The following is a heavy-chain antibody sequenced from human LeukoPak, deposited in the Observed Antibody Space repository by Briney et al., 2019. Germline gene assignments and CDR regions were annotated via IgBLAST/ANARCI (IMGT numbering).Heavy chain of an antibody. CDR1: GFTFSSYW. CDR2: LYSGGTT. D-gene: IGHD3-22*01. Sequence: PGGSLRLSCAASGFTFSSYWMSWVRQAPGKGLEWVSVLYSGGTTYYADSVKGRFTISRDNSKNTLYLQMNSLRAEDTAVYYCAGRYDSSGYPLDWGQGTLVTVSS. V-gene: IGHV3-53*01. CDR3: AGRYDSSGYPLD. J-gene: IGHJ4*02.